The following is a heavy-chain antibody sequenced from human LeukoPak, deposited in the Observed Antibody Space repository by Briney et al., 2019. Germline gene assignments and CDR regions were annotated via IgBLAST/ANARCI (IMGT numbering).Heavy chain of an antibody. CDR3: ARGAVIAHFDY. J-gene: IGHJ4*02. V-gene: IGHV1-3*01. CDR2: IAPGNGNT. D-gene: IGHD2-21*01. CDR1: GYTLTAYN. Sequence: VASVKVSCKASGYTLTAYNIHWVRQAPGQRLEWMGWIAPGNGNTKYSQKFQGRVTLTRDTSASTAYMELSSLTSEDTAVFYCARGAVIAHFDYWGQGTLVTVSS.